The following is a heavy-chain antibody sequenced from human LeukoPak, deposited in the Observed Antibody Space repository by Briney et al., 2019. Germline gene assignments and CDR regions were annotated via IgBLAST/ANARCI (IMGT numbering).Heavy chain of an antibody. D-gene: IGHD3-10*01. J-gene: IGHJ4*02. CDR1: RYGFTSYW. V-gene: IGHV5-51*01. CDR2: IYPGDSDT. CDR3: ARHPDYYGSGSYYPLFDY. Sequence: GEALQISFNGSRYGFTSYWIGWVRPVPGKGRGWRGIIYPGDSDTRYSTSFQGQVTISADKSISTAYLQWSSLKASDTAMYYCARHPDYYGSGSYYPLFDYWGQGTLVTVSS.